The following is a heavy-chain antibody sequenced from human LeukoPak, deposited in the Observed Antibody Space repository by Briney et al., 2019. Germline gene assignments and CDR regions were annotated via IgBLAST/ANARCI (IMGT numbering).Heavy chain of an antibody. CDR2: RYGSASDT. CDR3: ARSSGNGHTVGVDDI. CDR1: GYSFTNYW. V-gene: IGHV5-51*01. Sequence: APLKISCKASGYSFTNYWIGWVIQLPGKSLEWMGVRYGSASDTRYGPSFQGQVTLSADKSISTAYWQWRSLKASDTAIYYCARSSGNGHTVGVDDIWGEGTMVTVSS. J-gene: IGHJ3*02. D-gene: IGHD5-24*01.